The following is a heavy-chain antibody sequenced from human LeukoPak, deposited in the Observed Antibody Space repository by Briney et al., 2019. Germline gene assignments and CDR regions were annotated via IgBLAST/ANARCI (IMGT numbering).Heavy chain of an antibody. CDR2: IQYDGSNE. J-gene: IGHJ5*02. Sequence: PGRSLRLSCAASGFTFSSYAMHWVRQAPGKGLEWVAYIQYDGSNEQYADSVKGRFTISRDNAKNSLYLQMNSLRAEDTAVYYCARGHGRYFDWLLSPASWFDPWGQGTLVTVSS. CDR1: GFTFSSYA. D-gene: IGHD3-9*01. V-gene: IGHV3-30*04. CDR3: ARGHGRYFDWLLSPASWFDP.